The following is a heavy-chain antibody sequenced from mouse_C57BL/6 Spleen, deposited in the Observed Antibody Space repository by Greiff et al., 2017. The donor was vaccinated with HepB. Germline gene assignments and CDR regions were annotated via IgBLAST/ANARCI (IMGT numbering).Heavy chain of an antibody. J-gene: IGHJ1*03. D-gene: IGHD1-1*01. Sequence: QQSCKASGYTFTSYWMQWVNQRPGQGLEWIGEIDPSDSYTNYNQKFKGKATLTVDTSSSTAYMQLSSLTSEDSAVYYCARNYGSIHWYFDVWGTGTTVTVSS. CDR3: ARNYGSIHWYFDV. CDR2: IDPSDSYT. CDR1: GYTFTSYW. V-gene: IGHV1-50*01.